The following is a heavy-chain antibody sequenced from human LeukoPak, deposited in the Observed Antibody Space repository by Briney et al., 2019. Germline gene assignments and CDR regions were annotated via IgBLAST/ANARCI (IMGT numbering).Heavy chain of an antibody. V-gene: IGHV6-1*01. D-gene: IGHD1-26*01. CDR1: GDSASGNIAT. CDR3: AKSGSYLEYLQH. Sequence: SQTLSLTCAISGDSASGNIATWNWIRQSPSRGLEWLGRTYYRSRWHNVYAESVKSRITINPDTSKNQFSLLLNSVTPEDTAVYYCAKSGSYLEYLQHWGQGTPVTVFS. J-gene: IGHJ1*01. CDR2: TYYRSRWHN.